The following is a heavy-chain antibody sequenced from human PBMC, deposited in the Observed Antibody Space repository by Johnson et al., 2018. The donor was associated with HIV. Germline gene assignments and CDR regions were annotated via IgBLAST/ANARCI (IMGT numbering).Heavy chain of an antibody. CDR2: IYSGGST. CDR3: ARPSTSHAFDI. J-gene: IGHJ3*02. V-gene: IGHV3-66*04. Sequence: EVQLVESGGGLVQPGGSLRLSCAASGFIVSTKYMSWVRQAPGKGLEWVSVIYSGGSTGYADSVKGRFTISRDNAKNSLYLQMNSLRAEDTAVYYCARPSTSHAFDIWGQGTMVTVSS. CDR1: GFIVSTKY.